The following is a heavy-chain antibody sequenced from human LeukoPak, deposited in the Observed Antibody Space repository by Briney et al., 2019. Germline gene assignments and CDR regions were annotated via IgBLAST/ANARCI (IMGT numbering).Heavy chain of an antibody. D-gene: IGHD4/OR15-4a*01. Sequence: GGSLRLSCAASGFTFSTYWIHWVRQAPGEGLVWVSGVNTDGSSTNYADSVKGRFTISRDNAKNTLYLQVNSLRVEDMAVYYCYGGNAEQWGQGTLVTVSS. J-gene: IGHJ1*01. V-gene: IGHV3-74*01. CDR2: VNTDGSST. CDR1: GFTFSTYW. CDR3: YGGNAEQ.